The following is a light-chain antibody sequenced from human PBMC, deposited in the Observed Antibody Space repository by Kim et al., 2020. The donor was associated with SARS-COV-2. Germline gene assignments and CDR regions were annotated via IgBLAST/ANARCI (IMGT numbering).Light chain of an antibody. Sequence: GHSVTISCTGTSIDVGGYNYVSWYQQHPGKAPKLLINDVSQRPSWVPDRFSGSKSGNTASLTISGLQAEDEADYYCCSYASSYTLVFGGGTKLTVL. CDR1: SIDVGGYNY. V-gene: IGLV2-11*03. CDR2: DVS. CDR3: CSYASSYTLV. J-gene: IGLJ2*01.